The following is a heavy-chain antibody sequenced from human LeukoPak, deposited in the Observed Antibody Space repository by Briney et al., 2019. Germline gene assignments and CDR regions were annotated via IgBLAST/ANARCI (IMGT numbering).Heavy chain of an antibody. D-gene: IGHD2-2*02. V-gene: IGHV4-31*03. CDR3: ARALYCSSTSYYMNNWFDP. Sequence: PSQTLSLTCTVSGGSISSGGYYWSWIRQHPGKGLEWIGYIYYSGSTYYNPSLKSRVTISVDTSKNQFSLKLSSVTAADTAVYYCARALYCSSTSYYMNNWFDPWGQGTLVTVSS. J-gene: IGHJ5*02. CDR2: IYYSGST. CDR1: GGSISSGGYY.